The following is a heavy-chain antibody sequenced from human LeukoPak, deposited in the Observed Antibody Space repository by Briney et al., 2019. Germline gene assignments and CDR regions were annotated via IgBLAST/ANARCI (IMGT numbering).Heavy chain of an antibody. V-gene: IGHV4-61*02. CDR2: IYTSGST. CDR3: ARGQRGAFDI. D-gene: IGHD3-10*01. Sequence: SETLSLTCTVSGGSISSGSYYWSWIRQPAWKGLEWIGRIYTSGSTNYIPSLKSRVTISVDTSKNQFSLKLSSVTATDTAVYYCARGQRGAFDIWGQGTMVTVSS. J-gene: IGHJ3*02. CDR1: GGSISSGSYY.